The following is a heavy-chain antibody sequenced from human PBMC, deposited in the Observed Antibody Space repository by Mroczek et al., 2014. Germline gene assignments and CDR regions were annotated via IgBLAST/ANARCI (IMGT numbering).Heavy chain of an antibody. CDR2: ISAYNGNT. D-gene: IGHD3-3*01. CDR1: GYTFTSYG. CDR3: ARMYFGVVEAKGKYYFDY. J-gene: IGHJ4*02. V-gene: IGHV1-18*01. Sequence: VQLVESGAEVKKPGASVKVSCKASGYTFTSYGISWVRQAPGQGLEWMGWISAYNGNTNYAQKLQGRVTMTTDTSTSTAYMELRSLRSDDTAVYYCARMYFGVVEAKGKYYFDYWGQGTLVHRLL.